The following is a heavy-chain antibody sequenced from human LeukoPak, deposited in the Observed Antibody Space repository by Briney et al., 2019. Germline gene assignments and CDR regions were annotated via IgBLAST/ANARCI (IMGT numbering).Heavy chain of an antibody. J-gene: IGHJ3*02. CDR3: AREGGYNQGYAFDI. CDR1: GGTFSSYA. V-gene: IGHV1-69*13. CDR2: IIPIFGTA. D-gene: IGHD5-24*01. Sequence: ASVKVSCKASGGTFSSYAISWVRQAPGQGLEWMGGIIPIFGTANYAQKFQGRVTITADESTSTAYMELSSLRSEDTAVYYCAREGGYNQGYAFDIWGQGTTVTVSS.